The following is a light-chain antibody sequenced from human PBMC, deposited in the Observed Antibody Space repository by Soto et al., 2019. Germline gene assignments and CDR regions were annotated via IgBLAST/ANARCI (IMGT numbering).Light chain of an antibody. CDR1: QSVDIN. Sequence: EIVLTQSPATLSVSPGERVTLSCRASQSVDINLAWYQQKPGQAPRLLIYGASTRATDMPGRFRGSGAGAEFTITISSLQSEDSAVYDCQQYRGWPRTFGQGTKVEIK. CDR3: QQYRGWPRT. V-gene: IGKV3D-15*01. J-gene: IGKJ1*01. CDR2: GAS.